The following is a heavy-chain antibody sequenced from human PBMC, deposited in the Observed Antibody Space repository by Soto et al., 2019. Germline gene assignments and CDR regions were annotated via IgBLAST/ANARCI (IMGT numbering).Heavy chain of an antibody. J-gene: IGHJ3*02. CDR3: ATGPFPPAPDAFDI. CDR1: GYTLTELS. Sequence: GASMKVSCKVSGYTLTELSMHCVRQAPGKGLEWMGGFDPEDGETIYAQKFQGRVTMTEDTSTDTAYMELSSLRSEDTAVYYCATGPFPPAPDAFDIWGQGTMVTVSS. V-gene: IGHV1-24*01. CDR2: FDPEDGET.